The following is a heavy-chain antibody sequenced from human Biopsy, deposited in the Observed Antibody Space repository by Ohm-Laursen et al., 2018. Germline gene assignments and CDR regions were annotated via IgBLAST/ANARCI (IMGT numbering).Heavy chain of an antibody. CDR1: GFTVNDHA. CDR3: TKDLIPAGTDV. D-gene: IGHD2-21*01. V-gene: IGHV3-9*01. Sequence: SLRLSCAAPGFTVNDHAMHWVRQPPGKGLEWVSGISWDSGRIGYADSVKGRFTVSRDTAKKSLYLEMNSRRPEDTAFYYCTKDLIPAGTDVWGQGTTVTVSS. CDR2: ISWDSGRI. J-gene: IGHJ6*02.